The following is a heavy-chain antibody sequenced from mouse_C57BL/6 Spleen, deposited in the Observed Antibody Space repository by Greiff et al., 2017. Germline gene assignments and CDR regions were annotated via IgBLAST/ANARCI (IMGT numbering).Heavy chain of an antibody. J-gene: IGHJ2*01. CDR3: ARSDGYDGYFFDY. D-gene: IGHD2-3*01. Sequence: VQGVESGPELVKPGASVKISCKASGYAFSSSWMNWVKQRPGKGLEWIGRIYPGDGDNNYNGKFKGKATLTADKSSITAYMQLSSLTSEYSAVYFCARSDGYDGYFFDYWGQGTTLSVSS. V-gene: IGHV1-82*01. CDR1: GYAFSSSW. CDR2: IYPGDGDN.